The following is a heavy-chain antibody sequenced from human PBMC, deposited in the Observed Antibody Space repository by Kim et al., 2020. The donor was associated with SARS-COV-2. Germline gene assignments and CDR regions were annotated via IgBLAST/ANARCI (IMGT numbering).Heavy chain of an antibody. CDR1: GGSISSSSYY. Sequence: SETLSLTCTVSGGSISSSSYYWGWIRQPPGKGLEWIGSIYYSGSTYYNPSLKSRVTISVDTSKNQFSLKLSSVTAADTAVYYCARLNWNYESFFDYWGQGTLVTVSS. J-gene: IGHJ4*02. V-gene: IGHV4-39*07. CDR3: ARLNWNYESFFDY. CDR2: IYYSGST. D-gene: IGHD1-7*01.